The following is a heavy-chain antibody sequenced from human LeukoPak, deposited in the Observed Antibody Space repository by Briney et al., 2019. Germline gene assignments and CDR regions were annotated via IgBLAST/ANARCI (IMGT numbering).Heavy chain of an antibody. J-gene: IGHJ4*02. D-gene: IGHD6-19*01. CDR3: ARRVAVAVWDR. CDR1: GGSISSSGYY. V-gene: IGHV4-39*01. Sequence: KPSETLSLTCTVSGGSISSSGYYWGWIRQPPGKGLEWIASLYYSGSTYYNPSLKSRVTTSLDTSKNQFSLKLSSVTAADTAVYYCARRVAVAVWDRWGQGTLVTVSS. CDR2: LYYSGST.